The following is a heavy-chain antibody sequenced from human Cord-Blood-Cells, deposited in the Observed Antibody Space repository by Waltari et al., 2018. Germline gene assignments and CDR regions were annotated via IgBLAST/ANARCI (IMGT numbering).Heavy chain of an antibody. V-gene: IGHV1-8*03. D-gene: IGHD3-22*01. Sequence: QVQLVQSGAEVKKPGASVKVSCKASGYTFTSYDIKWVRQATGQGLEWMGWMNPNSGNTGYAQKFQGRVTITRNTSISTAYMELSSLRSEDTAVYYCARGFYYYDSSGDAFDIWGQGTMVTVSS. J-gene: IGHJ3*02. CDR2: MNPNSGNT. CDR3: ARGFYYYDSSGDAFDI. CDR1: GYTFTSYD.